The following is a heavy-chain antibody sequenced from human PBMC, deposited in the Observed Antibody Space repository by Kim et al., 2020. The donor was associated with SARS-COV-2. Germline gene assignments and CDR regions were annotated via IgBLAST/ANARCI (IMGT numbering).Heavy chain of an antibody. Sequence: TNSNPSLKGRVTISVDTSKNQFSLKLSSVTAADTAVYYCARAIAAVPFDYWGQGTLVTVSS. V-gene: IGHV4-34*01. CDR3: ARAIAAVPFDY. CDR2: T. D-gene: IGHD6-25*01. J-gene: IGHJ4*02.